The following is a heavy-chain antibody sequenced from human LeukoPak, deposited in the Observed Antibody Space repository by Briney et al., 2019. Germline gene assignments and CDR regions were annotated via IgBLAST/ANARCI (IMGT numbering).Heavy chain of an antibody. Sequence: GESLKISCKGSGYNFGNSWIACVRQMPGKGLEWMGIIYPGDSDTKYGPSFQGQVTISADKSISTAYLQSGIMKASSSAMYSCQRKEYMDVWGEGTTVTVSS. V-gene: IGHV5-51*01. CDR1: GYNFGNSW. CDR2: IYPGDSDT. J-gene: IGHJ6*03. CDR3: QRKEYMDV.